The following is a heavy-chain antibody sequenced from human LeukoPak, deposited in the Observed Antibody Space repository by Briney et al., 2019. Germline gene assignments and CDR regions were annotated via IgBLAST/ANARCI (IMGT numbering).Heavy chain of an antibody. J-gene: IGHJ4*02. Sequence: ASVKVSCKASGGTFSSYAISWVRQAPGQGLEWMGRIIPIFGTANYAQKFQGRVMITTDESTSTAYMELSSLRSEDTAVYYCARDTVITGTTGVWGQGTLVTVSS. CDR3: ARDTVITGTTGV. D-gene: IGHD1-14*01. V-gene: IGHV1-69*05. CDR2: IIPIFGTA. CDR1: GGTFSSYA.